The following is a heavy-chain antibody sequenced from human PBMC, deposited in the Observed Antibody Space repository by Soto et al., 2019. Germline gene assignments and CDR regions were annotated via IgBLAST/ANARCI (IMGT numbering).Heavy chain of an antibody. CDR1: GFAFTAYS. J-gene: IGHJ4*02. CDR3: ATAPDSVPIFYFDS. V-gene: IGHV3-21*01. CDR2: ISSSNSYI. Sequence: GGSLRLSCESSGFAFTAYSLNWLRQAPGKGLQWVSSISSSNSYINYADFAKGRFSISRDNAKKSLFLQLNNLRPDDSAIYHCATAPDSVPIFYFDSWGPGTPVTVSS.